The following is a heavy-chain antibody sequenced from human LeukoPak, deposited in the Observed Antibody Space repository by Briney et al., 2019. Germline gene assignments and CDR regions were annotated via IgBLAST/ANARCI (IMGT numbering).Heavy chain of an antibody. J-gene: IGHJ4*02. CDR3: ARVGRVAARGAPYYFDY. CDR2: INPSGGST. CDR1: GYTFTSYY. Sequence: ASVKVSCKASGYTFTSYYMHWVRQAPGQGLEWMGIINPSGGSTSYAQKFQGRVTMTRDTSTSTVYMKLSSLRSEDTAVYYCARVGRVAARGAPYYFDYWGQGTLVTVSS. V-gene: IGHV1-46*01. D-gene: IGHD6-6*01.